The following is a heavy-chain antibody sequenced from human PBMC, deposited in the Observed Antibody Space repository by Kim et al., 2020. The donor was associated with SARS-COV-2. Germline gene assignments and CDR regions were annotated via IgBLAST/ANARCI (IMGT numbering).Heavy chain of an antibody. Sequence: YADSVKGHFTIARDNSKNTLYLQMNSLRAEDTAVYYCAKPTPYGLYYFDYWGQGTLVTVSS. D-gene: IGHD3-10*01. CDR3: AKPTPYGLYYFDY. J-gene: IGHJ4*02. V-gene: IGHV3-23*01.